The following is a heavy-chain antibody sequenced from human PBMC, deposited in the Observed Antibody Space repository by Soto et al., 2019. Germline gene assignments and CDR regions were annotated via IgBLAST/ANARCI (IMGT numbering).Heavy chain of an antibody. CDR2: IYYSGST. CDR3: ARKYLPYYGSGSPYGMDV. J-gene: IGHJ6*02. Sequence: TSETLSLTCTVSGGSISSGDYYWGWIRQPPGKGLEWIGSIYYSGSTYYNPSLKSRVTISVDTSKNQFSLKLSSVTAADTALYYCARKYLPYYGSGSPYGMDVWGQGTTVTVSS. CDR1: GGSISSGDYY. D-gene: IGHD3-10*01. V-gene: IGHV4-39*07.